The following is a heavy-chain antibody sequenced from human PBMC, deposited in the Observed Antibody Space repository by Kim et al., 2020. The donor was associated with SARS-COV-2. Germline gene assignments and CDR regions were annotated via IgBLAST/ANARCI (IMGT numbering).Heavy chain of an antibody. D-gene: IGHD2-2*01. CDR2: IKQDGSEK. V-gene: IGHV3-7*01. J-gene: IGHJ6*02. CDR1: GFTFSSYW. CDR3: ARKVFGGLEDIVVVPAAMPLNYGMDV. Sequence: GGSLRLSCAASGFTFSSYWMSWVRQAPGKGLEWVANIKQDGSEKYYVDSVKGRFTISRDNAKNSLYLQMNSLRAEDTAVYYCARKVFGGLEDIVVVPAAMPLNYGMDVWGQGTTVTVSS.